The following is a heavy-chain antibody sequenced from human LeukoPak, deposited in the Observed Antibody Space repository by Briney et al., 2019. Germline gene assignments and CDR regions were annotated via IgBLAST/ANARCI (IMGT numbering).Heavy chain of an antibody. J-gene: IGHJ5*02. CDR3: ARHLGYNWFDP. Sequence: SETLSLTCTVSGGSISSYYWSWIRQPPGKGLGWIGYIYYSGSTNYNPSLKSRVTISVDTSKNQFSLKLSSVTAADTAVYYCARHLGYNWFDPWGQGTLVTVSS. CDR2: IYYSGST. D-gene: IGHD3-16*01. V-gene: IGHV4-59*08. CDR1: GGSISSYY.